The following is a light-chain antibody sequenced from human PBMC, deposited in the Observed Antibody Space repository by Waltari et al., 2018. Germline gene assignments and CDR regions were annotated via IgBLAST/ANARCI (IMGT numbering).Light chain of an antibody. CDR2: DVT. Sequence: QSALTQPASVSGPPGQSITISCTGSSDAVGRHKLFPWYHKHPGKVPKPLSFDVTDRPSGVSDRFSGSKSGNTASLTISGLQPEDEADYYCSSHTTSSTLVFGGGTRVTVL. V-gene: IGLV2-14*03. CDR1: SDAVGRHKL. CDR3: SSHTTSSTLV. J-gene: IGLJ2*01.